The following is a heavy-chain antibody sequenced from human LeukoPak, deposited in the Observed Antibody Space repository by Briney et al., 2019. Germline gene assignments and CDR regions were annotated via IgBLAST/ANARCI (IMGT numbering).Heavy chain of an antibody. CDR2: IRSSGSGSTT. CDR1: GLTFSSHS. CDR3: ASWAGTAAGFSGPFDF. D-gene: IGHD6-13*01. J-gene: IGHJ4*02. V-gene: IGHV3-48*01. Sequence: GGSLRLSCAASGLTFSSHSMNWVRQAPGKGLEWISHIRSSGSGSTTYYTDSGKGRFTISRDDATNSLYLQMNSLRGEDTAVYYCASWAGTAAGFSGPFDFWGQGTLVTVSS.